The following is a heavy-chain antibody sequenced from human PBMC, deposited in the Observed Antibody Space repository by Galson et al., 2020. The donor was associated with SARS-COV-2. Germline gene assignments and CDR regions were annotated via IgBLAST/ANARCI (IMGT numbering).Heavy chain of an antibody. V-gene: IGHV5-51*01. CDR2: IYPGDSDT. Sequence: GESLKISCKGSGYSFTNFWIGWVRQMPGKGLEWMGIIYPGDSDTRYSPSFQGQVTISADRSISTAYLQWSSLRASDTAMYYCARHEGTMVGSTVDYWGQGTLVTVSS. CDR1: GYSFTNFW. J-gene: IGHJ4*02. CDR3: ARHEGTMVGSTVDY. D-gene: IGHD1-26*01.